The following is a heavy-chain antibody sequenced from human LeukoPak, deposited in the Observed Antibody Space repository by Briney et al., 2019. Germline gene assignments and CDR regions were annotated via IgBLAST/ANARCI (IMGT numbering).Heavy chain of an antibody. J-gene: IGHJ4*02. D-gene: IGHD3-22*01. V-gene: IGHV1-18*01. CDR3: ARDLYYDSSGRGGY. CDR2: ISAYNGNT. Sequence: ASVKVSCKASGYTFTSYGISWARQAPGQGLEWMGWISAYNGNTNYAQKLQGRVTMTTDTSTSTAYMELRSLRSDDTAVYYCARDLYYDSSGRGGYWGQGTLVTVSS. CDR1: GYTFTSYG.